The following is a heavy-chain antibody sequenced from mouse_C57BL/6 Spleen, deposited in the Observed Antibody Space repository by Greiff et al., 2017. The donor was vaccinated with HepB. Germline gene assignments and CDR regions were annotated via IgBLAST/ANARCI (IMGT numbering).Heavy chain of an antibody. CDR2: IHPNSGST. J-gene: IGHJ4*01. D-gene: IGHD1-1*01. CDR3: APFITTVVATGDYAMDY. Sequence: VQLQQPGAELVKPGASVKLSCKASGYTFTSYWMHWVKQRPGQGLEWIGMIHPNSGSTNYNEKFKSKATLTVDKSSSTAYMQLSSLTSEDSAVYYCAPFITTVVATGDYAMDYWGQGTSVTVSS. CDR1: GYTFTSYW. V-gene: IGHV1-64*01.